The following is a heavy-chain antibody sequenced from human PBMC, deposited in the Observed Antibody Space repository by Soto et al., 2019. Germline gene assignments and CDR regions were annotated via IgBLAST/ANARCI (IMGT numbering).Heavy chain of an antibody. CDR3: ASGGRHSDYYYYYVMDV. V-gene: IGHV1-46*01. CDR2: INTSGGSP. D-gene: IGHD6-25*01. CDR1: GYTFTIYY. J-gene: IGHJ6*02. Sequence: ASVKVSCKAFGYTFTIYYIHWVRQAPGQGLEWMGVINTSGGSPTYAQKFQDRVTMTRDTSTSTVYMELSSLRSEDTAVYYCASGGRHSDYYYYYVMDVWGQGTTVTVSS.